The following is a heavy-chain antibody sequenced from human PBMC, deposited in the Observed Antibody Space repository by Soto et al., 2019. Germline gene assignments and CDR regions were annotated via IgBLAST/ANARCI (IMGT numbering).Heavy chain of an antibody. CDR1: GSSFGPSY. Sequence: SETLSLTCDVFGSSFGPSYWSWIRQPPGKGLEWIGEINHSGSTTYSTSLKSRVTISVDTSKKQFSLNLNSMTAADTAVYYCARATSGHFFDYWAQG. CDR3: ARATSGHFFDY. D-gene: IGHD3-10*01. V-gene: IGHV4-34*01. CDR2: INHSGST. J-gene: IGHJ4*02.